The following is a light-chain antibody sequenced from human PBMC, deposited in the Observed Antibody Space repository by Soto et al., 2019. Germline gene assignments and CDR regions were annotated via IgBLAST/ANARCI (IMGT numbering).Light chain of an antibody. CDR2: AAS. J-gene: IGKJ2*01. CDR3: QTYNNAPPYT. V-gene: IGKV1-27*01. CDR1: QGISNY. Sequence: DIQMTQSPSSLSASVGDRVTITCRASQGISNYLAWYQQKPGKVPKLLIYAASTLQSGVPSRFSGSGSGTDFTLTISSLQPEDVATYYCQTYNNAPPYTFGQGTKLEIK.